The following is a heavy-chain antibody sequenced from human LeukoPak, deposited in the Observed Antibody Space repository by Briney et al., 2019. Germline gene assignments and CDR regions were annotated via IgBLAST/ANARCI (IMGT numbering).Heavy chain of an antibody. V-gene: IGHV4-4*07. CDR2: IYTSGST. Sequence: PSETLSLTCTVSGDSISTFYWSWIRQPAGKGLEWIGRIYTSGSTNYNPSLKSRVTISVDNSKNQFSLKLNSLTAADTAVYYCVTSIALAGWGAFDIWGQGTLVTVSS. CDR1: GDSISTFY. CDR3: VTSIALAGWGAFDI. J-gene: IGHJ4*02. D-gene: IGHD6-19*01.